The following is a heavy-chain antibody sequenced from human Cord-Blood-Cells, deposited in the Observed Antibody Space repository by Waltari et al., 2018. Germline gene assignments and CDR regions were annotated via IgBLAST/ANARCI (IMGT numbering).Heavy chain of an antibody. Sequence: QVQLQESGPGLVKPSQTLSLTCTVSGGSISSGSYYWSWIRQPAGKGLEWIVYIYTSGGTDYNPSIKSRVTISVDTSKNQFSLKPSSVTAADTAVYYCARSGYDILTGYYDAFDIWGQGTMVTVSS. J-gene: IGHJ3*02. CDR3: ARSGYDILTGYYDAFDI. V-gene: IGHV4-61*09. CDR2: IYTSGGT. CDR1: GGSISSGSYY. D-gene: IGHD3-9*01.